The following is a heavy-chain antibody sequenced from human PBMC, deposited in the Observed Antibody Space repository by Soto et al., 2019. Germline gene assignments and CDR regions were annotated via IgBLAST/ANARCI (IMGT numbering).Heavy chain of an antibody. CDR1: GGTFSSYT. D-gene: IGHD2-15*01. CDR3: ARDGGVYCSGGSCYIRSYYYYYMDF. Sequence: QVQLVQSGAEVKKPGSSVKVSCKASGGTFSSYTISWVRQAPGQGLEWMGRIIPILGIANYAQKFQGRVTITADKATSTAYMELSSLRSEDTAVYYCARDGGVYCSGGSCYIRSYYYYYMDFWGKGTTVTVSS. V-gene: IGHV1-69*08. J-gene: IGHJ6*03. CDR2: IIPILGIA.